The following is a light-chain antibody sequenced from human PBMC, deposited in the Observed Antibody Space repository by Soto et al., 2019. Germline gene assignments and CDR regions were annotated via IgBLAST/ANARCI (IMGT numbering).Light chain of an antibody. CDR3: QQSYSSPRT. Sequence: DIQMTQSPSSLSASVGDRVTITCRASQSMSNSLNWYQQKPGKAPNLLIYAASGLQSGVPSRFSGSGSGTDFTLTISGLQPEDSATYYCQQSYSSPRTFGQGTKVEIK. CDR1: QSMSNS. J-gene: IGKJ1*01. CDR2: AAS. V-gene: IGKV1-39*01.